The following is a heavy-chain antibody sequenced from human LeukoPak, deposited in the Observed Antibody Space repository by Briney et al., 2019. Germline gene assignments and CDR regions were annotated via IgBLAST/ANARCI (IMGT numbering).Heavy chain of an antibody. D-gene: IGHD3-10*01. Sequence: PSETLSLTCTVSGGSISSSSYYWSWIRQPAGKGLEWIGRIYSSGSTDYNPSHKSRVTVSLDTSKQQFSLKLNSVTAADTAVYYCARETPRGSHDYWGQGTLVTVSS. CDR2: IYSSGST. CDR3: ARETPRGSHDY. CDR1: GGSISSSSYY. V-gene: IGHV4-61*02. J-gene: IGHJ4*02.